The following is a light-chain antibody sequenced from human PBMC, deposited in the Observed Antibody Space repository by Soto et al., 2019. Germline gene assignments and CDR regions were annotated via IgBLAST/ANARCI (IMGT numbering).Light chain of an antibody. CDR1: SGDVGTYNL. CDR2: EVN. Sequence: QSALTQPASVSGSPGQSITISCTGTSGDVGTYNLVSWYQQHPGRAPKLIIFEVNKRPSGVSNRLSGSKSGNTASLAISELQADDEADYHCCSYAGRSNVVCGGGTKLTVL. V-gene: IGLV2-23*02. CDR3: CSYAGRSNVV. J-gene: IGLJ2*01.